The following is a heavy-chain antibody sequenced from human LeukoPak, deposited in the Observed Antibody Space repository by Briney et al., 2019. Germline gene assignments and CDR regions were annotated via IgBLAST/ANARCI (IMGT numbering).Heavy chain of an antibody. CDR1: GFTVSSDY. D-gene: IGHD4-23*01. CDR3: ARGPGGNHYYYYGMDV. Sequence: GGSLRLSCAASGFTVSSDYMIWVRQAPGKGLEWVSVICSGGSTYYADSVKGRFTISRDNSKNTLYLQMNSLRAEDTAVYYCARGPGGNHYYYYGMDVWGQGTTVTVSS. J-gene: IGHJ6*02. V-gene: IGHV3-53*01. CDR2: ICSGGST.